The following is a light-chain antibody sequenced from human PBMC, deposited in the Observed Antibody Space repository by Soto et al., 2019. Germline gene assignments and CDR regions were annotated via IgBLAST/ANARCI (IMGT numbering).Light chain of an antibody. CDR3: QHYNYWPHT. CDR2: GAS. J-gene: IGKJ2*01. CDR1: QSVDSH. V-gene: IGKV3-15*01. Sequence: EKVMTQSPATLSVSPGESATLSCRASQSVDSHLAWYQQKPGQPPRLLIYGASNRATGVPARFGGSGSGTEFTLTITSLQSEDFAVYYCQHYNYWPHTFGQGTKLEIK.